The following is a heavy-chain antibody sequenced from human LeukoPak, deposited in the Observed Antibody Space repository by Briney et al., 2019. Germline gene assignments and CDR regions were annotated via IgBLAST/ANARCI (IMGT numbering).Heavy chain of an antibody. Sequence: PSETLSLTCTVSGASISSYFWSWIRQPPGKGLEWIGYIFHSGTTNYNPSLKSRVTMSIDTPKNQFSLKLKSVTAADAALYYCARARLWFGEASCYGMDVWGQGTTVTVSS. J-gene: IGHJ6*02. CDR1: GASISSYF. CDR3: ARARLWFGEASCYGMDV. D-gene: IGHD3-10*01. V-gene: IGHV4-59*01. CDR2: IFHSGTT.